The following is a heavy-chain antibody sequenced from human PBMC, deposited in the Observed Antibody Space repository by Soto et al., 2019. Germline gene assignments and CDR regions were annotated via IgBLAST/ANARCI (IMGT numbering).Heavy chain of an antibody. CDR2: IYWDDDK. J-gene: IGHJ4*02. V-gene: IGHV2-5*02. Sequence: QITLKESGPTLVKPTQTLTLTCTLSGFSLSTSGVGVGWIRQPPGKALEWLALIYWDDDKRYSPSLKSRVTITKDTSKNQVALTMTTMDPVDTATYYCTLSTIVGTILRFDFWGQGTLVTVSS. D-gene: IGHD5-12*01. CDR1: GFSLSTSGVG. CDR3: TLSTIVGTILRFDF.